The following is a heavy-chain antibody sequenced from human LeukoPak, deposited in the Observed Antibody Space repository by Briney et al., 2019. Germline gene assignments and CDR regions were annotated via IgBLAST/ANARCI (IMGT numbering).Heavy chain of an antibody. Sequence: GGSLRLSCAASGFTFSSYSMNWVRQAPGKGLEWVSSISSSNSYIYYADSVKGRFTISRDNAKNSLYLQMNSLRAEDTAVYYCASGPQTSIAARGTFDYWGQGTLVTVSS. J-gene: IGHJ4*02. D-gene: IGHD6-6*01. V-gene: IGHV3-21*01. CDR3: ASGPQTSIAARGTFDY. CDR1: GFTFSSYS. CDR2: ISSSNSYI.